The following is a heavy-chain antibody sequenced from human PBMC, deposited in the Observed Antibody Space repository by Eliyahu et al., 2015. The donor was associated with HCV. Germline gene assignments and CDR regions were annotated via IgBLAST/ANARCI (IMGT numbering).Heavy chain of an antibody. D-gene: IGHD3-10*01. CDR2: ISFDGSTE. CDR1: GFTFSTYA. V-gene: IGHV3-30*03. CDR3: VRDFKGRHTYYIGSGNI. Sequence: HLVESGGGVVQPGTSLRLSCRASGFTFSTYAMHWVRQTPDKGLEWLAIISFDGSTENYAESLKGRFTISRDNSKNTLYLQMNSLRTEDSAVYYCVRDFKGRHTYYIGSGNIWGQGTLVTVSS. J-gene: IGHJ4*02.